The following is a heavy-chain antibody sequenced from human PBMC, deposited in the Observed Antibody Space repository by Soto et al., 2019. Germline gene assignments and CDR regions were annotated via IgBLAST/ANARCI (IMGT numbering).Heavy chain of an antibody. V-gene: IGHV4-30-4*01. CDR1: GDSVSSGGFH. CDR2: IYYGGST. CDR3: ARAPVGLDTISYFEY. D-gene: IGHD3-3*01. Sequence: PSETLSLTCTVSGDSVSSGGFHWACLRRPPGKGREWLGYIYYGGSTYYRPSIESRMHMSVDATRNHYSLRLTSVTAANTAVYFCARAPVGLDTISYFEYWGQGKLVTVAS. J-gene: IGHJ4*02.